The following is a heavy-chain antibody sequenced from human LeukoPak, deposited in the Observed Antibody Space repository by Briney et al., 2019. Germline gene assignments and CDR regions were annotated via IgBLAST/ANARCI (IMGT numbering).Heavy chain of an antibody. CDR2: ISGRDGNT. CDR1: GFTFSSYA. CDR3: AKDRIVMSGFFDY. J-gene: IGHJ4*02. Sequence: GGSLRLSCAASGFTFSSYAMSWVRQAPGRGLEWVSGISGRDGNTYYADSVKGRFTISRDNSKNTLYLQMISLRVEDTAICYCAKDRIVMSGFFDYWGQGTLVTVSS. V-gene: IGHV3-23*01. D-gene: IGHD6-19*01.